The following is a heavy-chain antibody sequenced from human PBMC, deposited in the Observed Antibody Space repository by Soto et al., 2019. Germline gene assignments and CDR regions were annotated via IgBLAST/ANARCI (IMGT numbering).Heavy chain of an antibody. CDR1: GFTFSSDG. Sequence: QVQLVESGGGVIQPGRYLRLSCAASGFTFSSDGMHWVRQAPGKGQEWVAVISYDGSNKYYADSVKGRFTISRDNSRNTLYLQMNSLRAEDTAVYYCAKETYSGPLDYWGQGTLVTVSS. V-gene: IGHV3-30*18. CDR3: AKETYSGPLDY. D-gene: IGHD2-15*01. J-gene: IGHJ4*02. CDR2: ISYDGSNK.